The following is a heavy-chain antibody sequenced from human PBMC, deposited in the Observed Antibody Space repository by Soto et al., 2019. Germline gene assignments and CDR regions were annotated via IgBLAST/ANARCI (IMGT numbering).Heavy chain of an antibody. CDR1: GGSISSSGFY. D-gene: IGHD3-22*01. CDR2: MYYSGST. CDR3: ARRPNYYGSSGFGFYFDY. J-gene: IGHJ4*01. V-gene: IGHV4-39*01. Sequence: SETLSLTCTVSGGSISSSGFYWGWLRQSPGGGLEWIGNMYYSGSTYYNPSLKSRVTISDDTSRNQFFLELTSVTAADTAVYYCARRPNYYGSSGFGFYFDYWGQGKLVTVSS.